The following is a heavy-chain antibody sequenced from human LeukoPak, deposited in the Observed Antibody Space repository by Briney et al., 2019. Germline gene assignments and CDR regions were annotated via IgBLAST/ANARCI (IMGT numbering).Heavy chain of an antibody. J-gene: IGHJ4*02. CDR2: ISSSSSYI. CDR3: AKDGGLWVSAHWGDS. V-gene: IGHV3-21*04. CDR1: GFTFSSYS. D-gene: IGHD7-27*01. Sequence: GGSLRLSCAASGFTFSSYSMNWVRQAPGKGLEWVSSISSSSSYIYYADSEKGRFTISRDNAKSSLYLQMNSLRAEDTAVYYCAKDGGLWVSAHWGDSWGRGTLVTVSS.